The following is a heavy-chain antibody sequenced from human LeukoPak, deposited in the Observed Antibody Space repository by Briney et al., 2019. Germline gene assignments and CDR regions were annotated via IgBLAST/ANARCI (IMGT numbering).Heavy chain of an antibody. V-gene: IGHV4-4*09. CDR2: IYTSGST. J-gene: IGHJ4*02. Sequence: SETLSLTCTVSGGSISSYYWSWIRQPPGKGLEWIGYIYTSGSTNYNPSLKSRVTISVDPSKNQFSLKLSSVTAADTAVYYCARHSPSLGDSSGYFDYWGQGTLVTVSS. CDR3: ARHSPSLGDSSGYFDY. CDR1: GGSISSYY. D-gene: IGHD3-22*01.